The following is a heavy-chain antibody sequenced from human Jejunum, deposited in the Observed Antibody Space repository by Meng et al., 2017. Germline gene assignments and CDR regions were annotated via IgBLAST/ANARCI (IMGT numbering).Heavy chain of an antibody. V-gene: IGHV3-11*01. Sequence: QVRLVASGGGLVKPGGSLRLSCAASGITFSDFYMSWVRQAPGKGLEWVSYINPSDTTTDYADSVKGRFTISRDHAKKSMYLQMNSLRVEDTAVYYCARGHWALDSWGQGTLVTVSS. CDR3: ARGHWALDS. J-gene: IGHJ4*02. CDR1: GITFSDFY. D-gene: IGHD7-27*01. CDR2: INPSDTTT.